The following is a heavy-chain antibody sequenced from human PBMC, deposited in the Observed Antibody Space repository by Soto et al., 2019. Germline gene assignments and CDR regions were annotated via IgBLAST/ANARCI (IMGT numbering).Heavy chain of an antibody. D-gene: IGHD6-19*01. Sequence: QLQLQESGPGLVKPSETLSLTCTVSGGSISSYYWSWIRQPPGKGLEWIGYIYYSVSTNYNPSLKSRVTISVDTSKNQFSLKLSSVTAADTAVYYCATSSHYSRGWWLLDYWGQGTLVTVSS. CDR3: ATSSHYSRGWWLLDY. CDR1: GGSISSYY. J-gene: IGHJ4*02. V-gene: IGHV4-59*01. CDR2: IYYSVST.